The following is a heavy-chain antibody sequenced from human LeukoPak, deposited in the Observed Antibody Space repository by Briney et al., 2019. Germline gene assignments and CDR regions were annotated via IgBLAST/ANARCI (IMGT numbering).Heavy chain of an antibody. CDR1: FEW. CDR3: ARAEVLWFGELLSSSLSYYGMDV. CDR2: INHNGNVN. V-gene: IGHV3-7*01. Sequence: GGSLRLSCRDSFEWMSWVRQAPGKGLEWVASINHNGNVNYYVDSVKGRFTISRDNAKNSLYLQMSNLRTEDTAVYYCARAEVLWFGELLSSSLSYYGMDVWGQGTTVTVSS. J-gene: IGHJ6*02. D-gene: IGHD3-10*01.